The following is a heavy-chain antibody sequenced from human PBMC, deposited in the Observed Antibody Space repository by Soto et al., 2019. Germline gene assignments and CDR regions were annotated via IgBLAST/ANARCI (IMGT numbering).Heavy chain of an antibody. D-gene: IGHD1-26*01. CDR1: GFSFSSHN. Sequence: EVQLVESGGGLVQPGGSLRLSCAAAGFSFSSHNMNWVRQAPGKGLEWISYISTSGSSIYYADSVKGRFTISRDNAKNSLYLQMDRLRAEDTALYYCARSGNYRLDCWGQGTLVTVSS. CDR3: ARSGNYRLDC. CDR2: ISTSGSSI. V-gene: IGHV3-48*01. J-gene: IGHJ4*02.